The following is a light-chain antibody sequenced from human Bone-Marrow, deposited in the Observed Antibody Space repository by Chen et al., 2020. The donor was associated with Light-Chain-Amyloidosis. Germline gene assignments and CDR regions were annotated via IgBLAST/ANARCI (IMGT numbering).Light chain of an antibody. CDR2: DSS. Sequence: EIVMTQSPVTLSVSPGERATLSCRASQSVSSNLALYQQKPGQAPRLLIYDSSTKATGISARFSGSGSETDFTLTISRLEPEDFALFFCQQYGTSPETFGQWTKVEIK. J-gene: IGKJ1*01. CDR3: QQYGTSPET. V-gene: IGKV3-20*01. CDR1: QSVSSN.